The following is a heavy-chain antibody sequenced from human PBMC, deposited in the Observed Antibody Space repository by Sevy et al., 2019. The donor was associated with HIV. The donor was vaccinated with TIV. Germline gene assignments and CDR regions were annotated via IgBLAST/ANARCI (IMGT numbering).Heavy chain of an antibody. CDR2: IYSGGST. J-gene: IGHJ3*02. D-gene: IGHD3-22*01. CDR1: GFTVSSNY. CDR3: AREIYDSSGYYPDAFDI. Sequence: GGSLRLSCAASGFTVSSNYMSWVRQAPGKGLEWVSVIYSGGSTYYADSVKGRITISRDNSKNTLYLQMNSLRAEDTAVYYCAREIYDSSGYYPDAFDIWGQGTMVTVSS. V-gene: IGHV3-53*01.